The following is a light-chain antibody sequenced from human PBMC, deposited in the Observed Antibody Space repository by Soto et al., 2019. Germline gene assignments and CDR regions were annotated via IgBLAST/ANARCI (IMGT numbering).Light chain of an antibody. J-gene: IGKJ4*01. CDR3: QQYNSWPPLT. V-gene: IGKV3-15*01. Sequence: TQAPGTLSLSPGERAPLFCQASQNINNNLAWYQQKPGQAPRLLIYGAYPRATGIPATFSGSGSGTEFTLTISSLQSEDFAVYYCQQYNSWPPLTFGGGTKVDI. CDR2: GAY. CDR1: QNINNN.